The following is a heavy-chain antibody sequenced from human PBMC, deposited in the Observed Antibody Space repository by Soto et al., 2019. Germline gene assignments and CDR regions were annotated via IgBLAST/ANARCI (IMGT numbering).Heavy chain of an antibody. CDR1: GFTVSSNY. J-gene: IGHJ6*02. Sequence: EVQLVESGGGLVQPGGSLRLSCAASGFTVSSNYMSWVRQAPGKGLEWVSVIYSGGSTYYAHSVKGRFTISRDNSXNXXYLQMNSLRAEDTAVYYCARDWGITGTTRYYGMDVWGQGTTVTVSS. V-gene: IGHV3-66*01. D-gene: IGHD1-7*01. CDR3: ARDWGITGTTRYYGMDV. CDR2: IYSGGST.